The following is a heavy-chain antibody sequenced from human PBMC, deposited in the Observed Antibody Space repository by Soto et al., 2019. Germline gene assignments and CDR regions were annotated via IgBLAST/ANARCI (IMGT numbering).Heavy chain of an antibody. CDR2: IYSGGST. D-gene: IGHD6-13*01. J-gene: IGHJ6*02. V-gene: IGHV3-53*01. CDR3: ARGDAAGDYYYGMDV. CDR1: GFTVSSNY. Sequence: EVQLVESGGGLIQPGGSLRLSCAASGFTVSSNYMSWVRQAPGKGLEWVSVIYSGGSTYYADSVKGRFTISRDNSKNTLYLQMSRLRAEDAAVYYCARGDAAGDYYYGMDVWGQGTTVTVSS.